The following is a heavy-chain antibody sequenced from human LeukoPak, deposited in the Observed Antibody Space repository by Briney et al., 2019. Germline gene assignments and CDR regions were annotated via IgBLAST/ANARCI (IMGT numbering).Heavy chain of an antibody. CDR1: GFTFSSYW. V-gene: IGHV3-7*01. CDR3: AKGRIQNDY. J-gene: IGHJ4*02. D-gene: IGHD2/OR15-2a*01. Sequence: PGGSLRLSCAPSGFTFSSYWMSWVRQAPGKGLEWVANIKQDGSEKYYVDSVKGRFTISRDNAKTSLYLQMNSLRAEDTAVYYCAKGRIQNDYWGQGTLVTVSS. CDR2: IKQDGSEK.